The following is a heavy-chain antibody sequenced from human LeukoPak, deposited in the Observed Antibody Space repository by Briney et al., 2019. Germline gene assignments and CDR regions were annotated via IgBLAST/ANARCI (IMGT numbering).Heavy chain of an antibody. CDR1: GFAFSNYW. J-gene: IGHJ6*03. CDR3: LAGYYYYYMDV. V-gene: IGHV3-74*01. Sequence: GGSLRLSCAAPGFAFSNYWLHWVRQAPGKGLEWVARINTHGSSTNYADSVKGRFTISRDNAKNTLYLQMTSLSAEDTAVYYALAGYYYYYMDVWGEGTTVTVSS. CDR2: INTHGSST. D-gene: IGHD3-16*01.